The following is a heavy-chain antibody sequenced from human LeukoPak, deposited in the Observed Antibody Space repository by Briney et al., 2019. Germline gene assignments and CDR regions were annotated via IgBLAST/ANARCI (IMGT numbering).Heavy chain of an antibody. J-gene: IGHJ4*02. D-gene: IGHD3-10*01. CDR2: IYTSGST. CDR1: GGSISSGSYY. CDR3: ARNYYGSGTIDY. V-gene: IGHV4-61*02. Sequence: SETLSLTCTVSGGSISSGSYYWSWIRQPAGKGLEWIGRIYTSGSTNYNPSLKSRVTISVDTSKNQFSLKLRSVTAADTAVYYCARNYYGSGTIDYWGQGTLVTVSS.